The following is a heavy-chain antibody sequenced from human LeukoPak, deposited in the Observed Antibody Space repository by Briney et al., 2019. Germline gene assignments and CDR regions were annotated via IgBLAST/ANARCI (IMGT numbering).Heavy chain of an antibody. J-gene: IGHJ4*02. CDR2: ISGSGGST. CDR3: AKDRESYYYDSGGYHN. Sequence: GGSLRLSCAASGFTFSSYAMSWVRQAPGKGLEWVSAISGSGGSTYYADSVKGRFTISRDNSKNTLYLQMNSLRAEDTAVYYCAKDRESYYYDSGGYHNWGQGTLVTVSS. D-gene: IGHD3-22*01. CDR1: GFTFSSYA. V-gene: IGHV3-23*01.